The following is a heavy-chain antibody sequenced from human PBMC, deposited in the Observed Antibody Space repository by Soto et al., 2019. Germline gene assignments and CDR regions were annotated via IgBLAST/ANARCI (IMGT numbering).Heavy chain of an antibody. CDR2: IYSGGST. J-gene: IGHJ4*02. V-gene: IGHV3-53*01. CDR3: ARDAKWEPGLFDY. D-gene: IGHD1-26*01. CDR1: GFTVSSNY. Sequence: VQLVESGGGLIQPGGSLRLSCAASGFTVSSNYMSWVRQAPGKGLEWVSVIYSGGSTYYADSVKGRFTISRDNSKNTLYLQMNSLRAEDTAVYYCARDAKWEPGLFDYWGQGTLVTVSS.